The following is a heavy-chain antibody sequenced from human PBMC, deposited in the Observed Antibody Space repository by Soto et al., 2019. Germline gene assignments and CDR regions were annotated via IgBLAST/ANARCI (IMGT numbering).Heavy chain of an antibody. V-gene: IGHV4-30-2*01. Sequence: QLQLQESGSGLVKPSQTLSLTCAVSGGSISSGGYSWSWIRQPPGKGLEWIGYIYHSGSTYYNPSLKSRVTMSVDRSKNQFSLKLSSVTAADTAVYYCARGDFSDSYDSGYKIFDYWGQGTLVTVSS. CDR3: ARGDFSDSYDSGYKIFDY. CDR1: GGSISSGGYS. J-gene: IGHJ4*02. CDR2: IYHSGST. D-gene: IGHD1-1*01.